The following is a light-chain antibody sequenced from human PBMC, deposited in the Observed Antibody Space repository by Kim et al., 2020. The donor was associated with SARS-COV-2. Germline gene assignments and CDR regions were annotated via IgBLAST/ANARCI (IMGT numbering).Light chain of an antibody. CDR3: YSAADNRGV. CDR2: KDS. CDR1: VLAKKY. J-gene: IGLJ3*02. V-gene: IGLV3-27*01. Sequence: SYELTQPSSVSVSPGQTARITCSGDVLAKKYARWFQQKPGQAPVVVIYKDSERPSGIPERFSGSSSGTTVTLTISGAQVEDEADYYCYSAADNRGVFGGGTKLTVL.